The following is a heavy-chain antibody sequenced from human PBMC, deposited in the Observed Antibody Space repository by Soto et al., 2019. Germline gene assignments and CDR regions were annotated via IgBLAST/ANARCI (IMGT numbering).Heavy chain of an antibody. Sequence: ASVKVSCKXSGYTFTSYAMHWVRQAPGQRLEWMGWINAGNGNTKYSQKFQGRVTITRDTSASTAYMELSSLRSEDTAVYYCARWDGYNHDAFDIWGQGTMVTVS. V-gene: IGHV1-3*01. J-gene: IGHJ3*02. CDR2: INAGNGNT. D-gene: IGHD5-12*01. CDR1: GYTFTSYA. CDR3: ARWDGYNHDAFDI.